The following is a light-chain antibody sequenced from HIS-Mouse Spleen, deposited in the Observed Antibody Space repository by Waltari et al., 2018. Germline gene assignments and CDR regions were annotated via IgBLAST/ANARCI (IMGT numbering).Light chain of an antibody. CDR1: SSDVGSYNL. CDR3: SSYTSSSTRV. Sequence: QSALTQPASVSGSPGQSITISCTGTSSDVGSYNLVSWYQQHPGKAPKLMIYDVSNRPSGVSNRFVGSKSGNTASLTISGLQAEDEADYYCSSYTSSSTRVFGGGTKLTVL. CDR2: DVS. V-gene: IGLV2-14*02. J-gene: IGLJ3*02.